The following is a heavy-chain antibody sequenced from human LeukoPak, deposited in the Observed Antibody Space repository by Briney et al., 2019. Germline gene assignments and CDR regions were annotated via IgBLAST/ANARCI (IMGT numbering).Heavy chain of an antibody. CDR3: ARATPDYYYYYMDV. Sequence: SETLSLTCTVSGGSISSYYWSWIRQPPGKGLEWIGYIYYSGSTNYNPSLKSRVTISVDTSKNQFSLKLSSVTAADTAVYYCARATPDYYYYYMDVWGKGTTVPVSS. J-gene: IGHJ6*03. CDR2: IYYSGST. V-gene: IGHV4-59*01. D-gene: IGHD4-23*01. CDR1: GGSISSYY.